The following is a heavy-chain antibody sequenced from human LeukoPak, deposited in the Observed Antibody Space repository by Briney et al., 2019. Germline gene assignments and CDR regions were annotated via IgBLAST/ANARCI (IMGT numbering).Heavy chain of an antibody. CDR3: ARGALRRDYDFWSGYIEYYFDY. V-gene: IGHV3-30*14. D-gene: IGHD3-3*01. J-gene: IGHJ4*02. CDR2: ISYDGSNK. CDR1: GFTFSSYA. Sequence: GGSLRLSCAASGFTFSSYAMHWVRQAPGKGLEWVAVISYDGSNKYYADSVKGRFTISRENAKNSLYLQMNSLRAGDTAVYYCARGALRRDYDFWSGYIEYYFDYWGQGTLVTVSS.